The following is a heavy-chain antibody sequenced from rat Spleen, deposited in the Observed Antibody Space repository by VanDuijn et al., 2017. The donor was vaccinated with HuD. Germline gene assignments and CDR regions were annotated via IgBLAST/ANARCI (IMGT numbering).Heavy chain of an antibody. D-gene: IGHD1-7*01. Sequence: QVQLQESGPGLVQPSQTLSLTCTVSGFSLSSYHITWVRQSPGKSLVWMGTIWAGGGINFNLAVQSRLSISRDTSKSQVFLKMNSLQTEDTAMYFCARPHSYYGYKSYYFDYWGQGVMVTVSS. J-gene: IGHJ2*01. CDR3: ARPHSYYGYKSYYFDY. CDR2: IWAGGGI. CDR1: GFSLSSYH. V-gene: IGHV2-13*01.